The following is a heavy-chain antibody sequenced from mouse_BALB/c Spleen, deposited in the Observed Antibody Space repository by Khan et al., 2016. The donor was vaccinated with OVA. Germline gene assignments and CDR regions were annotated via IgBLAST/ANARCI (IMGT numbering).Heavy chain of an antibody. V-gene: IGHV2-3*01. CDR3: AKGYYGYAWFAY. Sequence: QVQLQQPGPGLVAPSQSLSITCTVSGFSLTSYGVNWVRQPPGKGLEWLGVIWGDGSTNYHSVLKSRLSIRQDNSKSQVFLKLNSLQTDDTATYYCAKGYYGYAWFAYWGQGTLVTVSA. CDR2: IWGDGST. J-gene: IGHJ3*01. D-gene: IGHD2-2*01. CDR1: GFSLTSYG.